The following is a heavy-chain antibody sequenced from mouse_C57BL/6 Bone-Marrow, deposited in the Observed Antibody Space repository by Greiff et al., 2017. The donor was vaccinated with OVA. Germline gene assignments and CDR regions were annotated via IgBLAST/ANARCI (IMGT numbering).Heavy chain of an antibody. CDR2: IYPGDGDT. V-gene: IGHV1-80*01. CDR3: ARGAY. Sequence: QVQLQPSGAELVKPGASVKISCKASGYTFSTYWMNWVKQRPGKGLAWIGQIYPGDGDTNYNGKFQGKATLTADNSSSTAYLQLSILTSADSAVYFFARGAYCGQGTLVTVSS. J-gene: IGHJ3*01. CDR1: GYTFSTYW.